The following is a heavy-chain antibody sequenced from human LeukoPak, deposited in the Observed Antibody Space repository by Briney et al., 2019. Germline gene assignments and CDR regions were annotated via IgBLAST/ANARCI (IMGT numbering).Heavy chain of an antibody. CDR3: ARVGEQLVLGYYYYYMDV. CDR2: LYYSGST. Sequence: SETLSLTRTVSGVSISSYYWSWIRQPPAKGLEWIGYLYYSGSTNYNPSLKSRVTISVDTSKNQFSLKLSSVTAADTALYYCARVGEQLVLGYYYYYMDVWGKGTTVTVSS. J-gene: IGHJ6*03. CDR1: GVSISSYY. D-gene: IGHD6-6*01. V-gene: IGHV4-59*01.